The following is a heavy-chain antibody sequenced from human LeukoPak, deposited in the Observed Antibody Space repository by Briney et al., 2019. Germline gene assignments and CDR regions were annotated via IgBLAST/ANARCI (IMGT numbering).Heavy chain of an antibody. J-gene: IGHJ6*02. CDR1: GFTFSSYE. CDR2: ISSSGSTV. CDR3: AREPYYYGMDV. Sequence: GGSLRLSCAASGFTFSSYEMNWVRQAPGKGLEWVSYISSSGSTVYYADSVKGRFTISRDNAKNSLYLQMNSLRAEDTAVYYCAREPYYYGMDVWGQGTTVTVSS. V-gene: IGHV3-48*03.